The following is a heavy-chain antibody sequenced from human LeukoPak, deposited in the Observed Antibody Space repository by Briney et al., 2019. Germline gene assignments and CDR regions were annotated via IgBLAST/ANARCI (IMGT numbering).Heavy chain of an antibody. CDR1: GFTFSSYA. CDR3: AKGREAPWYTSGWYDY. CDR2: ISGSGDST. D-gene: IGHD6-19*01. Sequence: GGSLRLSCAASGFTFSSYAMSWVRQAPGKGLEWVSAISGSGDSTYYADSVKGRFTISRDYSKNTLYLQMNSLRAEDTAVYYCAKGREAPWYTSGWYDYWDQGTLVTVSS. J-gene: IGHJ4*02. V-gene: IGHV3-23*01.